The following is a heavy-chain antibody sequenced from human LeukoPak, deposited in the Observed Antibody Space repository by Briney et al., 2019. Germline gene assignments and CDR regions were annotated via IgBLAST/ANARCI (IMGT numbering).Heavy chain of an antibody. CDR1: GFTFSSYW. J-gene: IGHJ4*02. V-gene: IGHV3-23*01. CDR2: FSGSGGGT. CDR3: AKSGYNRFDY. D-gene: IGHD5-24*01. Sequence: HPGGSLRLSCEASGFTFSSYWMSWVRQTPGKGLEWVSAFSGSGGGTYYADSVKGRFTISRDNSKNTLYLQMNSLRAEDTALYFCAKSGYNRFDYWGQGTLVTVSS.